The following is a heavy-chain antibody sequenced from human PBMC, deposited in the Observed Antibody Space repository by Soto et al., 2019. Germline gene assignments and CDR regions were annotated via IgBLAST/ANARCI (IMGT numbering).Heavy chain of an antibody. CDR2: MSGSTGTT. CDR1: GFSFRNYG. CDR3: AIGTFGRGWES. J-gene: IGHJ4*02. V-gene: IGHV3-23*01. Sequence: EAQLLESGGGLVQPGGSLRLSCAASGFSFRNYGLNWVRQAPGKGLEWVSGMSGSTGTTDYADSVKGRFTISRDNLKNTLYVQMNSLRGEDTAVYYCAIGTFGRGWESWGQGTLVAVSS. D-gene: IGHD3-16*01.